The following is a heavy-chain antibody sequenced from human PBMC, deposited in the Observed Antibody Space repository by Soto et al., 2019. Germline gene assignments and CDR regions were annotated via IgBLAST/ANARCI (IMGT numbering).Heavy chain of an antibody. J-gene: IGHJ4*02. CDR2: IYYSGST. D-gene: IGHD1-1*01. Sequence: SETLSLTCAVSGGSISSGGYYWSWIRQPPGKGLEWIGYIYYSGSTNYNPSLKSRVTISVDTSKNQFSLRLSSVTAADTAVYYCARRYGYSFDYWGQGTLVTVSS. CDR1: GGSISSGGYY. V-gene: IGHV4-61*08. CDR3: ARRYGYSFDY.